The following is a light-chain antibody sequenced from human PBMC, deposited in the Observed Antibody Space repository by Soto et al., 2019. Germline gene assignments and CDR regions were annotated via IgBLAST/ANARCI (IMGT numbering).Light chain of an antibody. CDR2: GAS. J-gene: IGKJ1*01. CDR3: KVSGSPPRT. Sequence: IGLTHSPNTLSLSPGERATLSCRASQSFSRSYLAWYQKKPGQAPRLLIYGASSRATGIPDRFSGSGSGTDFTLTISRLEPEDCARYCSKVSGSPPRTFAQRSMV. V-gene: IGKV3-20*01. CDR1: QSFSRSY.